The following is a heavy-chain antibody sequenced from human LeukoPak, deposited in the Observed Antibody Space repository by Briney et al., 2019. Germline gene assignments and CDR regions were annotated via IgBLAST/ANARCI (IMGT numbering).Heavy chain of an antibody. D-gene: IGHD1-26*01. V-gene: IGHV1-2*02. CDR3: ARDRWELLVRWFDP. CDR2: INPNSGGT. J-gene: IGHJ5*02. CDR1: GYTFTGYY. Sequence: ASVKVSCKASGYTFTGYYMHWVRQAPGQGLEWMGWINPNSGGTNYAQKFQGRVTMTRDTSISTAYMELSRLRSDDTAVYYCARDRWELLVRWFDPWGQGTLVTVSS.